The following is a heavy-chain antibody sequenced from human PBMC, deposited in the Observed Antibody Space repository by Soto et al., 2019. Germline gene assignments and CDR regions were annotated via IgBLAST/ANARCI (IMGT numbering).Heavy chain of an antibody. Sequence: SETLSLTCTVAGGAVSSGTYYWSWIRQPPGKGLEWIGHIYFTGSTNYNPSLKSRVTMSLDSSRNLFSLKLSSVTPPHTAVYSCTSGPPRLHWFDPWARGTLVAVSS. CDR2: IYFTGST. J-gene: IGHJ5*02. CDR3: TSGPPRLHWFDP. D-gene: IGHD6-6*01. CDR1: GGAVSSGTYY. V-gene: IGHV4-61*01.